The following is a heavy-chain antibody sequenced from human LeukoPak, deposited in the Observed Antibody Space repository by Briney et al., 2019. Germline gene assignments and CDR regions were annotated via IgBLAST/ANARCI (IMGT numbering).Heavy chain of an antibody. D-gene: IGHD3-10*01. CDR3: ARDLKTLWFGELLMGVTGGYYFDY. CDR2: IYHSGST. J-gene: IGHJ4*02. Sequence: SSETLSLTCAVSGGSISGSNWWSWVRQPPGKGLEWIGEIYHSGSTNYNPSLKSRVTISVDKSKNQFSLKLSPVTAADTAVYYCARDLKTLWFGELLMGVTGGYYFDYWGQGTLVTVSS. CDR1: GGSISGSNW. V-gene: IGHV4-4*02.